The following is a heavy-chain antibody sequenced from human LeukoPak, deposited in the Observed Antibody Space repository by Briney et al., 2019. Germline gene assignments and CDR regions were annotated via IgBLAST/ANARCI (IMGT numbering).Heavy chain of an antibody. D-gene: IGHD2-2*01. J-gene: IGHJ6*03. V-gene: IGHV3-23*01. CDR1: GFTFSSYA. CDR2: ISGSGGIT. Sequence: GGSLRLSCAASGFTFSSYAMTWVRQAPGKGLEWVSAISGSGGITNYADSVKGRFTISRDNSKNTLYLQMNSLRAEDTAVYYCAKDSCSSTSCYGSYYYYYMDVWGKGTTVTVSS. CDR3: AKDSCSSTSCYGSYYYYYMDV.